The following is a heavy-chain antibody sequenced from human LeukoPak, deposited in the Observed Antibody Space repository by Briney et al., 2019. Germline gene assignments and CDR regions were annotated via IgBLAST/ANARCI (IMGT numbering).Heavy chain of an antibody. V-gene: IGHV4-39*01. CDR3: ARHRSFDYLFPYDY. D-gene: IGHD3-9*01. CDR1: GASISSYSHY. Sequence: PSETLSLTCGVSGASISSYSHYWGWIRQPPGKGLEWIGSVYYSGSTYYNPSLKSRVTISIDTSKNQFSLNLRSVTAADTAVYYCARHRSFDYLFPYDYWGQGTLVTASS. J-gene: IGHJ4*02. CDR2: VYYSGST.